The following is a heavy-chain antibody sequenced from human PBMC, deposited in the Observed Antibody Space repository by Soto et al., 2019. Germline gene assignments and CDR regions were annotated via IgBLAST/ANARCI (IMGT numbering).Heavy chain of an antibody. V-gene: IGHV3-30-3*01. CDR3: ARDSSSLSHFDY. CDR1: GFTFSSYA. Sequence: GGSLRLSCAASGFTFSSYAMHWVRQAPGKGLEWVAVISYDGSNKYYADSVKGRFTISRDNSKNTLYLQMNSLRAEDTAVYYCARDSSSLSHFDYWGQGTLVTVSS. D-gene: IGHD6-13*01. CDR2: ISYDGSNK. J-gene: IGHJ4*02.